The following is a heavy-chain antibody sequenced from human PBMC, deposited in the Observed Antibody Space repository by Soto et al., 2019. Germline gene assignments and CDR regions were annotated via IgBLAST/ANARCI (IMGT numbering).Heavy chain of an antibody. J-gene: IGHJ6*02. CDR2: IGTAGDT. CDR1: GFTFSSYD. D-gene: IGHD5-12*01. CDR3: ARSYSGYAHLYYYYGMDV. Sequence: PGGSLRLSCAASGFTFSSYDMHWVRQATGKGLEWVSAIGTAGDTYYPGSVKGRFTISRENAKNSLYLQMNSLRAEDTAVYYCARSYSGYAHLYYYYGMDVWGQGTTVTVSS. V-gene: IGHV3-13*01.